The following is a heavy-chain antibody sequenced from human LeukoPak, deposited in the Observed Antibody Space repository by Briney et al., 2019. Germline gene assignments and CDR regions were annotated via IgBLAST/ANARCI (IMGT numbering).Heavy chain of an antibody. CDR3: ARVRTIFGVVIPEFDY. Sequence: GGSLRLSCAASGFTFSDYYMSWIRQAPAKGLEWVSYISSSGSTIYYADSVKGRFTISRDNAKNSLYLQMSSLRAEDTAVYYCARVRTIFGVVIPEFDYWGQGTLVTVSS. CDR1: GFTFSDYY. CDR2: ISSSGSTI. D-gene: IGHD3-3*01. V-gene: IGHV3-11*04. J-gene: IGHJ4*02.